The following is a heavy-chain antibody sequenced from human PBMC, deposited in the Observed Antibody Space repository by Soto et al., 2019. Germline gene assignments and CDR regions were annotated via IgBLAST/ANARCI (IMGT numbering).Heavy chain of an antibody. V-gene: IGHV5-51*01. CDR1: GYSFPSYW. Sequence: GESLKISCKGSGYSFPSYWIAWVRQMPGKGLEWLGIIYPGDSDTRYSPSFQGQVTISADRSISTAYLQWSSLMASDTAMYYCARDGGYCSGGTCFLTREIDYWGQGTLVTVSS. CDR3: ARDGGYCSGGTCFLTREIDY. CDR2: IYPGDSDT. J-gene: IGHJ4*02. D-gene: IGHD2-15*01.